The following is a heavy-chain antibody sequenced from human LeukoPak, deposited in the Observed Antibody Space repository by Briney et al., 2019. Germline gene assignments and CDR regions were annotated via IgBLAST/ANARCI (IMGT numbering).Heavy chain of an antibody. D-gene: IGHD4-17*01. CDR1: AFTFSLYA. J-gene: IGHJ4*02. Sequence: GGSLRLSCVGSAFTFSLYAMTWVRQAPGKGLEWVSSISRSGRDIYYADSVRGRFTISRDNANSTLFLQMSSLRVDDTAVYYCANGARGAYWGQGTLVTVSS. V-gene: IGHV3-21*04. CDR3: ANGARGAY. CDR2: ISRSGRDI.